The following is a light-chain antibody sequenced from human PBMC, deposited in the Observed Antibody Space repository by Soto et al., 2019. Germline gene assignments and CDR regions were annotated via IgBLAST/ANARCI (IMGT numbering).Light chain of an antibody. J-gene: IGKJ1*01. V-gene: IGKV3-20*01. CDR1: QSVTSSY. CDR3: QQYGSSPRT. CDR2: GAS. Sequence: EIVLTQSPGTLSLSPGEGATLYCRARQSVTSSYLAWYHQKPCQAPRLLIYGASSRAIDIPHRFSGSGSGTNFTLTINSLEPEDFAVYYCQQYGSSPRTFGQGTKVEIK.